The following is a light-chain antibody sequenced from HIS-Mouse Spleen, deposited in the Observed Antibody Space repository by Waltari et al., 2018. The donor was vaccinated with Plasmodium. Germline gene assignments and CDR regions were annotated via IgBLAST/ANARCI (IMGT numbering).Light chain of an antibody. Sequence: SYVLTQPPSVSVAPGKTARLTCGGNKIGSKSMHWYQQKPGQAPVLVVYDDSDRPSGIPERFSGSNSGNTATLTISRVEAGDEADYYCQVWDSSSDHYVFGTGTKVTVL. CDR3: QVWDSSSDHYV. CDR2: DDS. CDR1: KIGSKS. J-gene: IGLJ1*01. V-gene: IGLV3-21*03.